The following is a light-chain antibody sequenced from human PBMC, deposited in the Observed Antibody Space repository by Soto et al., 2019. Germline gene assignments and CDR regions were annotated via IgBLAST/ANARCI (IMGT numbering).Light chain of an antibody. CDR3: QQSNNGPWT. V-gene: IGKV3-11*01. J-gene: IGKJ1*01. Sequence: EIVLTQSPATLSLSPGERATLSCRASQSVSSYLACYQQKPGQAPRLLFYDTSHRATGIPARFSGSGAGTDSTLTISSLAPEDFAVDYCQQSNNGPWTFGQGTKVEIK. CDR2: DTS. CDR1: QSVSSY.